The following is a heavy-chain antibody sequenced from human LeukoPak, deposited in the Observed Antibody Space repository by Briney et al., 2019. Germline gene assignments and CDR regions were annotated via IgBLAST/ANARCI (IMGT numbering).Heavy chain of an antibody. J-gene: IGHJ4*02. D-gene: IGHD6-19*01. CDR2: INHSGST. CDR3: ARVVGQWLVRFDY. V-gene: IGHV4-34*01. CDR1: GGSFSGCY. Sequence: SETLSLTCAVYGGSFSGCYWSWIRQPPGKGLEWIGEINHSGSTNYNPSLKSRGTISVDTSKNQFSLKLSSVTAADTAVYYCARVVGQWLVRFDYWGQGTLVTVSS.